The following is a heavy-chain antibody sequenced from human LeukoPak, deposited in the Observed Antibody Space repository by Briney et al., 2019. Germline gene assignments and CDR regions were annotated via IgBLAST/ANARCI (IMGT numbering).Heavy chain of an antibody. D-gene: IGHD2-2*01. CDR3: ARLGHCSSTSCYGLDY. CDR2: IYYSGST. J-gene: IGHJ4*02. Sequence: SETLSPTCTVSGVSLFSYYWSWLRQPPGKGLELIGYIYYSGSTNYNPSLKSRVTISVDTSKNQFSLKLSSVTPADTAVYYCARLGHCSSTSCYGLDYWGQGTLVTVSS. CDR1: GVSLFSYY. V-gene: IGHV4-59*01.